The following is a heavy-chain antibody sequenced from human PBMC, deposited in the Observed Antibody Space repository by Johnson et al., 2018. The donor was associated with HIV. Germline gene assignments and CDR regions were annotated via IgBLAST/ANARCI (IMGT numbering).Heavy chain of an antibody. V-gene: IGHV3-30*18. CDR3: AKSGSDPRFGAFDI. D-gene: IGHD1-26*01. J-gene: IGHJ3*02. CDR2: ISYDGSNK. CDR1: GFTFSSYG. Sequence: QVQLVESGGGVVQPGRSLRLSCAASGFTFSSYGMHWVRQAPGKGLEWVAVISYDGSNKYYADSVKGRFTISRDNSKNTLYLQMNSLRAEDTAVYYCAKSGSDPRFGAFDIWGQGTMVTVSS.